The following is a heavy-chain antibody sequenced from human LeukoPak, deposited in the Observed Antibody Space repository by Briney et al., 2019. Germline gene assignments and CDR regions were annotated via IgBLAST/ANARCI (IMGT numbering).Heavy chain of an antibody. V-gene: IGHV3-23*01. J-gene: IGHJ4*02. Sequence: GGSLRLSCAASGFTFSSYAMSWVRQAPGKGLEWVSAISGSGGSTYYADSVKGRFTISRDNSKNTLYLQMNSLRAEDTAVYYCARDQPGSGSYYTPLFDYWGQGTLVTVSS. CDR1: GFTFSSYA. CDR2: ISGSGGST. D-gene: IGHD3-10*01. CDR3: ARDQPGSGSYYTPLFDY.